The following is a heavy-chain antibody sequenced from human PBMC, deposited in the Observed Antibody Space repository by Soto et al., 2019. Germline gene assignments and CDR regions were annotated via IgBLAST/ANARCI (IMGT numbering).Heavy chain of an antibody. Sequence: LRLSCAASGFTFSSYAKSWVRQAPGKGLEWVSAISGSGGSTYYADSVKGRFTISRDNSKNTLYLQMNSLRAEDTAVYYCAKSVAWSTKYYFDYWGQGTLVTVSS. D-gene: IGHD2-15*01. CDR3: AKSVAWSTKYYFDY. V-gene: IGHV3-23*01. CDR1: GFTFSSYA. J-gene: IGHJ4*02. CDR2: ISGSGGST.